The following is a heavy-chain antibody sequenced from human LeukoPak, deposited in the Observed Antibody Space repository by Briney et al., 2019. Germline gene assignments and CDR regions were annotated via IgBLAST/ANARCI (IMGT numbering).Heavy chain of an antibody. CDR3: AKDVVQWLLPTFDY. CDR2: ISGSGGST. J-gene: IGHJ4*02. V-gene: IGHV3-23*01. D-gene: IGHD3-22*01. Sequence: GGSLRLSCAASGFTFSSYAMSWVRQAPGKGLEWVSAISGSGGSTYYADSVKGRFTISRDNSKNTLYLQMNSLRAEDTAVYSCAKDVVQWLLPTFDYWGQGTLVTVSS. CDR1: GFTFSSYA.